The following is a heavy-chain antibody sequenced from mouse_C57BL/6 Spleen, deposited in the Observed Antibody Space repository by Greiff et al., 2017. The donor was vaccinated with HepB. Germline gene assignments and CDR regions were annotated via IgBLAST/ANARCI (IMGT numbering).Heavy chain of an antibody. CDR3: ARRATGFDY. CDR2: IDPSDSYT. V-gene: IGHV1-59*01. CDR1: GYTFTSYW. D-gene: IGHD4-1*02. J-gene: IGHJ2*01. Sequence: QVQLQQPGAELVRPGNSVKLSCKASGYTFTSYWMHWVKQRPGQGLEWIGVIDPSDSYTNYNQKFKGKATLTVDTSSSTTYMQLSSLTSEDSAVYYCARRATGFDYWGQGTTLTVSS.